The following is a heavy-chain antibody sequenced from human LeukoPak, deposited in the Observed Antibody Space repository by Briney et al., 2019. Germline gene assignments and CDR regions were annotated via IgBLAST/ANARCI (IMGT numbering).Heavy chain of an antibody. Sequence: GGSLRLSCAASGFTVSSNYRSWVRQAPGKGLEWVSVIYSGGSTYYADSVKGRFTISRDNSKNTLYLQMNSLRAEDTAVYYCARDGELGSPADAFDIWGQGTMVTVSS. CDR3: ARDGELGSPADAFDI. J-gene: IGHJ3*02. CDR2: IYSGGST. CDR1: GFTVSSNY. V-gene: IGHV3-53*01. D-gene: IGHD1-26*01.